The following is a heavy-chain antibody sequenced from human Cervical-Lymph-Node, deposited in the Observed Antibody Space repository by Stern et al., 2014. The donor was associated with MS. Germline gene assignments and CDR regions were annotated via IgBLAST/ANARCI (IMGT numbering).Heavy chain of an antibody. J-gene: IGHJ4*02. CDR3: ARGSGYNYGRGAY. CDR1: GYSFTGYY. Sequence: VHLVESGAEVKKPGASVKVSCEASGYSFTGYYMQWVRQAPGQGLEWMGRIHPDTGDTTYAQKFQGRVTLTTDTSIDTAYMELSSLRSDDTAVYYCARGSGYNYGRGAYWGQGTLVTVSS. D-gene: IGHD5-18*01. V-gene: IGHV1-2*06. CDR2: IHPDTGDT.